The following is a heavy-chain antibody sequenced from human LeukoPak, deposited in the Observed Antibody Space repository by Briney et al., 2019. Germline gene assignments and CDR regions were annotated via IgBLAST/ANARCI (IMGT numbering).Heavy chain of an antibody. V-gene: IGHV4-34*01. J-gene: IGHJ4*02. CDR3: ARHGIVGATTVDY. CDR2: IYYSGST. D-gene: IGHD1-26*01. Sequence: PSETLSLTCAVYGGSFSGYYWSWIRQPPGKGLEWIGSIYYSGSTYYNPSLKSRVTISVDTSKNQFSLKLSSVTAADTAVYYCARHGIVGATTVDYWGQGTLVTVSS. CDR1: GGSFSGYY.